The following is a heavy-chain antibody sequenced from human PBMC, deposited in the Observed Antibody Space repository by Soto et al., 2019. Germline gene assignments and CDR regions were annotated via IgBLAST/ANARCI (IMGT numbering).Heavy chain of an antibody. CDR2: IDPSDSYT. CDR1: GYSFTSYW. J-gene: IGHJ6*02. CDR3: GLAYYYYGMDV. V-gene: IGHV5-10-1*01. Sequence: GESLKISCKVSGYSFTSYWISGVRQMPGKGLEWMGRIDPSDSYTNYSPSFQGHVAISADKSISTAYLQWSSLKASDTAMYYCGLAYYYYGMDVWGQGTTVTVSS.